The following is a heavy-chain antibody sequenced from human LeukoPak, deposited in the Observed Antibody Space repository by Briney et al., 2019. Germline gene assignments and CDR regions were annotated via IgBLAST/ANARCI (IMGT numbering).Heavy chain of an antibody. CDR3: ARSLGWRDAFDI. CDR2: IKHGGIDK. Sequence: GGSLRLSCAASGFTFSTYWMAWVRQAPGKGLEWVANIKHGGIDKYYVDSVKGRFTISRDNAKNSLYLQMNSLRAEDTAVYYCARSLGWRDAFDIWGQGTMVTVPS. V-gene: IGHV3-7*04. J-gene: IGHJ3*02. CDR1: GFTFSTYW. D-gene: IGHD2-15*01.